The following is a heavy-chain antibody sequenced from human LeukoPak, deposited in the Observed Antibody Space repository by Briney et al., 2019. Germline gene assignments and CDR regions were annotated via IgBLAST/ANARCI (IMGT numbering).Heavy chain of an antibody. J-gene: IGHJ4*02. D-gene: IGHD6-25*01. V-gene: IGHV4-34*01. CDR1: GGSFSGYY. Sequence: SETLSLTCAVYGGSFSGYYWSWIRQPPGKGLEWIGEINHSGSTNYNPSLKSRVTISVDTSKNQFSLKLSSVTAADTAVYYCGRDSGSSGPYWAQGPLVTVSS. CDR3: GRDSGSSGPY. CDR2: INHSGST.